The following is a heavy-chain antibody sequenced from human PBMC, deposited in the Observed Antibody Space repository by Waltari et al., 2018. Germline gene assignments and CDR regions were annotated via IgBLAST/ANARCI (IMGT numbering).Heavy chain of an antibody. D-gene: IGHD4-17*01. Sequence: QLQLQESGPGLVKPSETLSLPCTVSGGSISSSSYYWGWIRQPPGKGLEWIGSIYYSGSTYYNPSLKSRVTISVDTSKNQFSLKLSSVTAADTAVYYCARDSRITVTTDDAFDIWGQGTMVTVSS. J-gene: IGHJ3*02. V-gene: IGHV4-39*07. CDR3: ARDSRITVTTDDAFDI. CDR2: IYYSGST. CDR1: GGSISSSSYY.